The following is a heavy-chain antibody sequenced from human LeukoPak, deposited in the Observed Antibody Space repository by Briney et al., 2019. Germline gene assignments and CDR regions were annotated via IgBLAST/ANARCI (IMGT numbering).Heavy chain of an antibody. J-gene: IGHJ6*03. CDR1: GYTFTSYD. Sequence: ASVKVSCMASGYTFTSYDINWGRQATGPGLGWMGWMNPNSGNTGYAQKFQGRVTITRNTSISTAYMELSSLRSEDTAVYYCARGRYSGYDWGSSGYYYMHVWGKETTVSVSS. V-gene: IGHV1-8*03. D-gene: IGHD5-12*01. CDR3: ARGRYSGYDWGSSGYYYMHV. CDR2: MNPNSGNT.